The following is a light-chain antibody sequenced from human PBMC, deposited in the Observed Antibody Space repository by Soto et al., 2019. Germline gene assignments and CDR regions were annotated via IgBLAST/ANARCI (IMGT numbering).Light chain of an antibody. V-gene: IGLV2-14*01. Sequence: QSALTQPASVSGSPGQSITISCTGTSSDVGGYNYVSWYQQHPGKAPKLMIYEVSNRPSGVSNRFSGSKSGNTACLTISGLQAEDEAEYYCSSYTSSSTRVFGTGTKLTVL. CDR3: SSYTSSSTRV. J-gene: IGLJ1*01. CDR1: SSDVGGYNY. CDR2: EVS.